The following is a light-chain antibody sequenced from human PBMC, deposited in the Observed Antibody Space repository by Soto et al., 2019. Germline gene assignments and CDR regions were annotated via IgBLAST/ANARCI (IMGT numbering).Light chain of an antibody. CDR1: QGISSA. CDR3: QQFNSYPPT. Sequence: AIPLTQSPSSLSASVGDRVTITCLASQGISSALAWYQQKPGKTPKLLIYDASSLKSGVPSRFSGSRSGTDFTLTISSLQAEDFATYYCQQFNSYPPTFGQGTKLELK. CDR2: DAS. J-gene: IGKJ2*01. V-gene: IGKV1-13*02.